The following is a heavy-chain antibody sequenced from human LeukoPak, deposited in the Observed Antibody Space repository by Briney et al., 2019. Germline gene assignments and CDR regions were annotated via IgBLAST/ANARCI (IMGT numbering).Heavy chain of an antibody. CDR1: GGTFSSYA. CDR3: ARGNTDAFDI. V-gene: IGHV5-51*01. J-gene: IGHJ3*02. CDR2: IYPGDSDT. Sequence: GASVKVSCKASGGTFSSYAISWVRQAPGQGLEWMGIIYPGDSDTRYSPSFQGQVTISADKSISTAYLQWSSLKASDTAMYYCARGNTDAFDIWGQGTMVTVSS. D-gene: IGHD2-2*02.